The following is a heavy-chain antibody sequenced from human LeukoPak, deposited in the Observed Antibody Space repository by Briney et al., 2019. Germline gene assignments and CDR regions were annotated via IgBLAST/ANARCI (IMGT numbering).Heavy chain of an antibody. Sequence: SGGSLRLSCAASGFTFSSYAMSWVRQAPGKGLEWVSAISGSGGSTYYADSVKGRFTISRDNSKNTLYLQMNSLRAEDTAVYYCTVMGIYDYVWGSYRYDPSIDYWGQGTLVTVSS. CDR3: TVMGIYDYVWGSYRYDPSIDY. D-gene: IGHD3-16*02. J-gene: IGHJ4*02. CDR1: GFTFSSYA. CDR2: ISGSGGST. V-gene: IGHV3-23*01.